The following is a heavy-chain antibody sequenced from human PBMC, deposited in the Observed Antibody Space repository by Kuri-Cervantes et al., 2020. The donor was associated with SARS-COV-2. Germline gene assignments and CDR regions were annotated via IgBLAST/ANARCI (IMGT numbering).Heavy chain of an antibody. D-gene: IGHD4-17*01. CDR2: IYYSGST. CDR1: GGSISRYY. V-gene: IGHV4-59*12. J-gene: IGHJ4*02. Sequence: SETLSLTCTVSGGSISRYYWSWIRQPPGKGLEWIGYIYYSGSTNYNPSLKSRVTISVDTSKNQFSLKLSSVTAADTAVYYCAREDPTVTSDYWGQGTLVTVSS. CDR3: AREDPTVTSDY.